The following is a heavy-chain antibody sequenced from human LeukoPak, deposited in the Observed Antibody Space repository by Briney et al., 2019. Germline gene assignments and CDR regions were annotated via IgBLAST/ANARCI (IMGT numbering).Heavy chain of an antibody. CDR3: ARVAVADSATDY. Sequence: SVKVSCKAFGGTFSSYAISWVRQAPGQGLEWMGRIIPIFGTANYAQKFQGRVTITTDESTSTAYMELSSLRSEDTAVYYCARVAVADSATDYWGQGTLVTVSS. CDR2: IIPIFGTA. CDR1: GGTFSSYA. D-gene: IGHD6-19*01. J-gene: IGHJ4*02. V-gene: IGHV1-69*05.